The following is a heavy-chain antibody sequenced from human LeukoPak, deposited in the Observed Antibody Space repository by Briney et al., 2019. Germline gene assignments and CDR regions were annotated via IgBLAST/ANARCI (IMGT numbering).Heavy chain of an antibody. V-gene: IGHV3-23*01. CDR2: ISGSGGST. Sequence: GGSLRLSCAASGFTFSSYAMSWVRQAPGKGLEWVSAISGSGGSTYYADSVKGRFTISRDNSKNTLYLQMNSLRAEDTAVYYCAKGREANYYDSSGYSPIFDYWGQGTLVTVSS. CDR1: GFTFSSYA. CDR3: AKGREANYYDSSGYSPIFDY. D-gene: IGHD3-22*01. J-gene: IGHJ4*02.